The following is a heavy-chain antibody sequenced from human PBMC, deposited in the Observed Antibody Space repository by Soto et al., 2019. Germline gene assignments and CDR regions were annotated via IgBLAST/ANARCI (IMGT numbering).Heavy chain of an antibody. CDR1: GFTFSSYS. J-gene: IGHJ4*02. CDR2: ISSSSSYI. CDR3: AKGGSSWYYFDD. V-gene: IGHV3-21*01. D-gene: IGHD6-13*01. Sequence: GGSLRLSCAASGFTFSSYSMNWVRQAPGKGLEWVSSISSSSSYIYYADSVKGRFTISRDNAKNSLYLQMNSLRAEDTAVYYCAKGGSSWYYFDDWGQGTLVTVSS.